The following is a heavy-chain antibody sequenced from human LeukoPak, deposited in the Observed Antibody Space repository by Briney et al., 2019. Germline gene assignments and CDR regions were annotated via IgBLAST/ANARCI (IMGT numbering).Heavy chain of an antibody. V-gene: IGHV3-9*01. Sequence: PGRSLRLSCAASGFTFDDYGMHWVRQAPGKGLEWVSGICWDGGSRGYADSVKGRFTISRDNAKNSLYLQMNSLRAEDTALYYCARDMEPHVFVVDYWGQGTLVTVSS. CDR1: GFTFDDYG. CDR3: ARDMEPHVFVVDY. CDR2: ICWDGGSR. J-gene: IGHJ4*02. D-gene: IGHD1-26*01.